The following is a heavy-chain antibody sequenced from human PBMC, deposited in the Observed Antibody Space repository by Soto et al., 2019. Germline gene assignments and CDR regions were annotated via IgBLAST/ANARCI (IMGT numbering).Heavy chain of an antibody. J-gene: IGHJ4*02. D-gene: IGHD3-22*01. Sequence: GGSLRLSCAASGFTFSSYAMHWVRQAPGKGLEYVSAISSNGGSTYYADSVKGRFTISRDNSKNTLYLQMNSLRAEDTAVYYCANYDSSGYYFDYWGQGTLVTVSS. V-gene: IGHV3-64*04. CDR2: ISSNGGST. CDR3: ANYDSSGYYFDY. CDR1: GFTFSSYA.